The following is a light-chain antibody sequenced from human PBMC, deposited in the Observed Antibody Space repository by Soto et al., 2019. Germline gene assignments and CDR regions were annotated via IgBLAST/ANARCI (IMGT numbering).Light chain of an antibody. Sequence: EIVLTQSPATLSLSPGERATLSCRASQSVSSYLAWYQQKPGQAPRLLIYDASNRATGIPARFSGSGSGTDFTLTISSLEREDFAVYYCQQRSNWPWTFGQGPKVEI. CDR3: QQRSNWPWT. CDR2: DAS. CDR1: QSVSSY. J-gene: IGKJ1*01. V-gene: IGKV3-11*01.